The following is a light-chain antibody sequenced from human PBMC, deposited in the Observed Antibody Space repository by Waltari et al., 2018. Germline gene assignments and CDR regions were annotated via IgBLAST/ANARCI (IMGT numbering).Light chain of an antibody. Sequence: QSILTQPPSASGTPGQRVTISCSGSRSNIGRNIVNSYQQLPGTAPKLLIHSDNQRPSGVPDRFSGSRSGTSGSLAISGLQSEDEADYYCATWDDNLNGPLFGGGTKLTVL. J-gene: IGLJ2*01. CDR2: SDN. CDR1: RSNIGRNI. CDR3: ATWDDNLNGPL. V-gene: IGLV1-44*01.